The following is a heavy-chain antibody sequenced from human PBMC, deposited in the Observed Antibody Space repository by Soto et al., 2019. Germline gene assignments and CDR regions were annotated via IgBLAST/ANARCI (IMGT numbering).Heavy chain of an antibody. CDR3: ARDVPYSSGGFDY. CDR2: ISSSSSYI. V-gene: IGHV3-21*01. D-gene: IGHD6-19*01. Sequence: GGSLRLSCAASGFTFSSYSMNWVRRAPGKGLEWVSSISSSSSYIYYADSVKGRFTISRDNAKNSLYLQMNSLRAEDTAVYYCARDVPYSSGGFDYWGQGTLVTVSS. J-gene: IGHJ4*02. CDR1: GFTFSSYS.